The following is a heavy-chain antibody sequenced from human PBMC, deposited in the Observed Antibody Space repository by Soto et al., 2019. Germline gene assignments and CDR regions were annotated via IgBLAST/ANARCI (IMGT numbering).Heavy chain of an antibody. CDR3: AKRATGTYFDY. V-gene: IGHV3-23*01. J-gene: IGHJ4*02. Sequence: PGGSLRLSCAASGFTFSSYAMNWVRQAPGKGLEWVPVISGGSTYYADSVKGRFTISRDNSKNTLYLQMNSLRAEDTAVYYCAKRATGTYFDYWGQGTLVTVSS. D-gene: IGHD1-1*01. CDR2: ISGGST. CDR1: GFTFSSYA.